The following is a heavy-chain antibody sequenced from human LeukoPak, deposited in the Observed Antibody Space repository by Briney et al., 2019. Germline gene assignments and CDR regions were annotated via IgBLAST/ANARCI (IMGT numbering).Heavy chain of an antibody. CDR3: AREGGDHTPVPLGPNYYYYYGMDV. J-gene: IGHJ6*02. CDR1: GFTFSGYP. CDR2: ISYDGSNK. Sequence: GGSLRLSCAASGFTFSGYPIHWVRQAPGKGLEWVAVISYDGSNKYYADSVKGRFTISRDNSKNTLYLQMNSLRVEDTAVYYCAREGGDHTPVPLGPNYYYYYGMDVWGQGTTVTVSS. D-gene: IGHD4-17*01. V-gene: IGHV3-30-3*01.